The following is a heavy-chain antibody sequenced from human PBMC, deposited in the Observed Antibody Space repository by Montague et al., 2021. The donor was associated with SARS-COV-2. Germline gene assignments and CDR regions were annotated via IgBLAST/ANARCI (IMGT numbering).Heavy chain of an antibody. CDR2: IFYSGST. J-gene: IGHJ6*02. D-gene: IGHD5-12*01. CDR1: GDSLTYFY. V-gene: IGHV4-59*01. CDR3: ARDREGYSDYDYLVGALGGYYYYGMDV. Sequence: SETLSLTCSVSGDSLTYFYWSWLRQTPGKGLEWIGYIFYSGSTKYNPSLQSRVTFSVDTSRNQFSLNLDSVTAADTGVYYCARDREGYSDYDYLVGALGGYYYYGMDVWGQGTTVTVSS.